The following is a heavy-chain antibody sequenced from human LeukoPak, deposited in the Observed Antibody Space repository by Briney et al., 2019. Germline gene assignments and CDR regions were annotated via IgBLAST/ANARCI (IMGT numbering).Heavy chain of an antibody. V-gene: IGHV1-2*02. CDR3: ARANFLYCSSSTCLFDY. CDR2: INPNDGDT. J-gene: IGHJ4*02. D-gene: IGHD2-2*01. CDR1: GYTFTDYY. Sequence: GASVKVSCKASGYTFTDYYMHWVRQAPGQGFEWMGWINPNDGDTNYAQKFQSRDTMTRDTSISTAHMEVSRLRSDDTAVYYCARANFLYCSSSTCLFDYWGQGTLVTVSS.